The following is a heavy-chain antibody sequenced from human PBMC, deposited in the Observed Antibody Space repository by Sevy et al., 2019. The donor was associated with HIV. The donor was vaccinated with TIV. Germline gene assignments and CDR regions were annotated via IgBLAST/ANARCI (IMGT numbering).Heavy chain of an antibody. CDR3: AKDHALTTLWVNNWFES. CDR2: ITYDGSNQ. J-gene: IGHJ5*01. Sequence: GGSLRVSCAASGFTFSSYGMHWVRQAPGKGLEWVAVITYDGSNQYYTDSVKGRFTISRDDSKNTLYLQMNSLRAEDTAVYYCAKDHALTTLWVNNWFESWGQGTLVTVSS. CDR1: GFTFSSYG. V-gene: IGHV3-30*18. D-gene: IGHD4-17*01.